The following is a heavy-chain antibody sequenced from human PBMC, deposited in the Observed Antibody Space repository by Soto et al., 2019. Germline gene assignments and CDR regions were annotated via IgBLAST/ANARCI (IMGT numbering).Heavy chain of an antibody. V-gene: IGHV3-7*01. CDR2: IKQDGSEK. CDR3: ASRYSSPSGVIVVY. D-gene: IGHD6-6*01. J-gene: IGHJ4*02. Sequence: QPGGSLRLSCAASGFTFSSYWMSWVRQAPGKGLEWVANIKQDGSEKYYVDSVKGRFTISRDNAKDSLYLQMNSLRAEDTAVYYCASRYSSPSGVIVVYWGQGTLVTVSS. CDR1: GFTFSSYW.